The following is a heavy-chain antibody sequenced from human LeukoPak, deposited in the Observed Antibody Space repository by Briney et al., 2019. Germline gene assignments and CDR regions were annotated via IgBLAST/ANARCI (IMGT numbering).Heavy chain of an antibody. D-gene: IGHD3-3*01. CDR1: GFTVSSNY. V-gene: IGHV3-66*01. Sequence: GGSLRLSCVASGFTVSSNYMSWVRQAPGKGLEWVSVIYSGGSTYYADSVKGRFTISRDNSKNTLYLQMNSLRAEDTAVYYCARVVTILVNYYYGMDVWGQGTTVTVSS. CDR2: IYSGGST. CDR3: ARVVTILVNYYYGMDV. J-gene: IGHJ6*02.